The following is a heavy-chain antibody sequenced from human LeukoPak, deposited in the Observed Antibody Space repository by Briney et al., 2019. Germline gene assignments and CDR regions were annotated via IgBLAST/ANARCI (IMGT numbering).Heavy chain of an antibody. V-gene: IGHV3-7*01. J-gene: IGHJ2*01. Sequence: PGGSLRLSCAGSGFIFNSHWMPWVRQAPGMGLEWVGNIRQDGDEKFYADSVRGRFTISRDNAKNSLYLPLNSLRAEDTAIYYCARVRTEWYIDLWGRGTLVTVSP. CDR2: IRQDGDEK. CDR1: GFIFNSHW. D-gene: IGHD2-8*02. CDR3: ARVRTEWYIDL.